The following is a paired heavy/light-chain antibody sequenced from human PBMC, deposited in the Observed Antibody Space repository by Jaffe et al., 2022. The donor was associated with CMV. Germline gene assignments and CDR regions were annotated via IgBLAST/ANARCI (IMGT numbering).Heavy chain of an antibody. CDR3: ARVPLRAAAGKYFFDY. CDR1: GFTVTSNY. J-gene: IGHJ4*02. Sequence: EVQLVESGGGLIQPGGSLRLSCAVSGFTVTSNYMSWVRQAPGKGLEWVSTIYTAGGTYYADFVQGRFTLSRDISKNTLYLQMNSLKADDTAVYYCARVPLRAAAGKYFFDYWGQGTLVTVSS. V-gene: IGHV3-53*01. CDR2: IYTAGGT. D-gene: IGHD6-13*01.
Light chain of an antibody. J-gene: IGKJ5*01. CDR1: QGDNNY. Sequence: EIVLTQSPATLSLSPGERATLSCRASQGDNNYLAWYQQKPGQAPRLLIYDASTRAAGIPARFSGSGSETDFTLTISSLEPEDFAVYYCQQRGNWLFGQGTRLEI. CDR3: QQRGNWL. CDR2: DAS. V-gene: IGKV3-11*01.